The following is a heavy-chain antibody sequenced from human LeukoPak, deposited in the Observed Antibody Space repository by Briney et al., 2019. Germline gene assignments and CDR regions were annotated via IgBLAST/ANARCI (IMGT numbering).Heavy chain of an antibody. CDR1: GYSISSGYY. J-gene: IGHJ5*02. Sequence: SETLSLTCTVSGYSISSGYYWGWIRQPPGKGLEWIGSIYHSGSTYYNPSLKSRVTISVGTSKNQFSLKLSSVTAADTAVYYCARDLGYCSSTSCRNWFDPWGQGTLVTVSS. D-gene: IGHD2-2*01. CDR3: ARDLGYCSSTSCRNWFDP. CDR2: IYHSGST. V-gene: IGHV4-38-2*02.